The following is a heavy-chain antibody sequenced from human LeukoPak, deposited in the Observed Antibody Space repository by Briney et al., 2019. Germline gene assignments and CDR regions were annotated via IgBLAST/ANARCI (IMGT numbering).Heavy chain of an antibody. CDR1: GFSLTSYA. CDR3: ARSVRGVIADAFNV. V-gene: IGHV3-23*01. D-gene: IGHD3-10*01. Sequence: GGTLRLSCAPSGFSLTSYAMTWVRQAPGEGLEWVSDISANGGKTYYSDSVKGRFTISRDISKNTLFLQMNSLKVEDTAVYYCARSVRGVIADAFNVWGQGTMVAVSS. CDR2: ISANGGKT. J-gene: IGHJ3*01.